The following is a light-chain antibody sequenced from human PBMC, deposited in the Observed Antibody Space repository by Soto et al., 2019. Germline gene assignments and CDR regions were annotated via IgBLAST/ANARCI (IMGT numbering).Light chain of an antibody. V-gene: IGKV4-1*01. Sequence: DIVMTQSPDSLAVSLGGRATINCRSSQSVVFSSNNKNYLAWYQQKPGQPPRLLIYWASTRESGVPDRFSGSGSGTDFTLTISSLQAEDVAVYYCQQYYRTPWTFGQGTK. CDR3: QQYYRTPWT. J-gene: IGKJ1*01. CDR1: QSVVFSSNNKNY. CDR2: WAS.